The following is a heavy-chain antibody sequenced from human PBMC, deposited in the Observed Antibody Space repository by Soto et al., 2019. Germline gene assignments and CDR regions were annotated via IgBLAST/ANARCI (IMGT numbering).Heavy chain of an antibody. D-gene: IGHD6-19*01. Sequence: EVQLVESRGGLVQPGGSLRLSCVASGFTFSMYSMNWVRQAPGKGLEWLSFISSSSTIYYADSVKGRFTISRDNAKNSLYLQMNSLRGDDTAVYHCVRGADDYWGQGTLVTVSS. CDR3: VRGADDY. CDR2: ISSSSTI. V-gene: IGHV3-48*01. CDR1: GFTFSMYS. J-gene: IGHJ4*02.